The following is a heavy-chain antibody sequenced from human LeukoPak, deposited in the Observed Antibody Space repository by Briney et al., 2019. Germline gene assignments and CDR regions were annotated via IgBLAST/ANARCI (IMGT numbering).Heavy chain of an antibody. CDR1: GGTFSSYA. V-gene: IGHV1-69*01. D-gene: IGHD2-2*01. CDR2: IIPIFGTA. J-gene: IGHJ6*02. CDR3: AGYCSSTSCYGTYYYYGMDV. Sequence: SVKVSCKASGGTFSSYAISWVRQAPGQGLEWMGGIIPIFGTANYAQKFQGRVTITADESTGTAYMELSSLRSEDTAVYYCAGYCSSTSCYGTYYYYGMDVWGQGTTVTVSS.